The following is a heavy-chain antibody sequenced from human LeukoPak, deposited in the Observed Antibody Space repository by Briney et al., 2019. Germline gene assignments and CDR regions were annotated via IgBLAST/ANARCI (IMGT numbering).Heavy chain of an antibody. Sequence: PGGSLRLSCAASGFTFSSYGMSWVRRAPGKGLEWVSSISSSSSYIYYADSVKGRFTISRDNAKNSLYLQMNSLRAEDTALYYCARGRYDTESPYFDYWGQGTLVTVSS. D-gene: IGHD3-22*01. CDR3: ARGRYDTESPYFDY. CDR2: ISSSSSYI. V-gene: IGHV3-21*01. CDR1: GFTFSSYG. J-gene: IGHJ4*02.